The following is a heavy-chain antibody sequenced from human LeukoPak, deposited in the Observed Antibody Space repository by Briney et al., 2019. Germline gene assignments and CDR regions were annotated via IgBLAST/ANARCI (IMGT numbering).Heavy chain of an antibody. CDR2: ISYDGSNK. CDR1: GFTFSSYA. V-gene: IGHV3-30-3*01. D-gene: IGHD4-17*01. J-gene: IGHJ1*01. CDR3: ARKRGADYGDYPEYFQH. Sequence: GGSLRLSCAASGFTFSSYAMHWVRQAPGKGLEWVAVISYDGSNKYYADSVKGRFTISRDNSKNTLYLQMNSLRAKDTAVYYCARKRGADYGDYPEYFQHWGQGTLVTVSS.